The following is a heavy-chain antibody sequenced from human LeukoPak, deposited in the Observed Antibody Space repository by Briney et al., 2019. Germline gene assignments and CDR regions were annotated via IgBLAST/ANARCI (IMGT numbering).Heavy chain of an antibody. D-gene: IGHD2-2*01. J-gene: IGHJ4*02. CDR3: AGGGGYCSSTSCPPADF. V-gene: IGHV3-48*04. CDR2: ISSSSSTI. Sequence: GGSLRLSCAASGFTFSSYSMNWVRQAPGKGLEWVSYISSSSSTIYYADSVKGRFTISRDNAKNSLYLQMNSLRAEDTAVYYCAGGGGYCSSTSCPPADFWGQGTLVTVSS. CDR1: GFTFSSYS.